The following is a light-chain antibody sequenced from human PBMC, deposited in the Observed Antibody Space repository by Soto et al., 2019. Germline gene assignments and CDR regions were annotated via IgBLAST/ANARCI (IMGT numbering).Light chain of an antibody. Sequence: EIVMTQSPATLSVSPGERATLSCRASQRVSSNLAWYQQKPGQAPRLLIYGASTRATGIPARFSGSGSGTEFTLTISSLQSEDFAVYYCQQYNKWPPIFAGGTTVDIK. J-gene: IGKJ4*01. V-gene: IGKV3-15*01. CDR1: QRVSSN. CDR3: QQYNKWPPI. CDR2: GAS.